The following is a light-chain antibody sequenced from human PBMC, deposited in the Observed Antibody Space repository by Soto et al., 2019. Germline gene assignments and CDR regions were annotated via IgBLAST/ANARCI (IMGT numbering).Light chain of an antibody. CDR2: DAS. J-gene: IGKJ1*01. CDR1: QSISSW. CDR3: QQYNNYWT. V-gene: IGKV1-5*01. Sequence: DIQMTQSPSTLSASVGDRVTITCRASQSISSWLAWYQQKPGKAPKVLIYDASSLESGVPSRFRGSGSGTEFSLTISSLQPDDFATYYCQQYNNYWTFGQGTRVEIK.